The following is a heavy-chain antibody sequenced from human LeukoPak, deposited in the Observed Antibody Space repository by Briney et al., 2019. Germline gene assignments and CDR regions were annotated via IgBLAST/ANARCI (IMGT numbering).Heavy chain of an antibody. CDR3: ARELVSSGTGYFDL. J-gene: IGHJ2*01. V-gene: IGHV3-23*01. CDR1: GFTFGNFG. CDR2: ITGSSTWT. D-gene: IGHD3-10*01. Sequence: GGSLRLSCEASGFTFGNFGMTWVRQAPGKGLQWVSGITGSSTWTYYAATVKGRFTVSRDNSQNTLHLQMNSLRADDTAVYYCARELVSSGTGYFDLWGRGTLVTVSS.